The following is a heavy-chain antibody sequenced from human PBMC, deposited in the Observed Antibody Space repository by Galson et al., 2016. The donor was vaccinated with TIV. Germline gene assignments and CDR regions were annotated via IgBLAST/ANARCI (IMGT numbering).Heavy chain of an antibody. J-gene: IGHJ5*02. Sequence: SVKVSCKASGYTFTKYAMNWVRQAPGQRLEWMGWINTNTGNPTYAQGFTGRFVFSLDTSVSTAYLQISSLKAEDTAMYYCTRDRYCSSVSCSFDNNWFDPWGQGTLVTVSS. D-gene: IGHD2-2*01. V-gene: IGHV7-4-1*02. CDR2: INTNTGNP. CDR1: GYTFTKYA. CDR3: TRDRYCSSVSCSFDNNWFDP.